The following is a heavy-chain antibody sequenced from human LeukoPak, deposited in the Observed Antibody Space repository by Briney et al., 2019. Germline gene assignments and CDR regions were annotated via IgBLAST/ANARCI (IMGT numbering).Heavy chain of an antibody. J-gene: IGHJ4*02. D-gene: IGHD2-2*01. V-gene: IGHV3-7*01. CDR2: IKVDGSER. Sequence: PGGSLRLSCAASDFSFRSYWMSWVRQSPGRGLEWVANIKVDGSERYYVDSVKGRFTISRDNSKNTLYLQMNSLRAEDTAVYYCARAPKYQLLWADYWGQGTLVTVSS. CDR3: ARAPKYQLLWADY. CDR1: DFSFRSYW.